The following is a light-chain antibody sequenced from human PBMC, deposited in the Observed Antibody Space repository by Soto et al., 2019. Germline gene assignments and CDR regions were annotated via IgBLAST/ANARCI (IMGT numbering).Light chain of an antibody. V-gene: IGKV1-9*01. CDR1: QGISSY. Sequence: DIQLTQSPSFLSASVGDRVTITCRASQGISSYLAWYQQKPGTAPKLLIFAASTLQNGVPSRFSGSGSGTEFTLTISSLQPEDFATYHCLHLNRYSPATFGPGTKVDIK. CDR2: AAS. J-gene: IGKJ3*01. CDR3: LHLNRYSPAT.